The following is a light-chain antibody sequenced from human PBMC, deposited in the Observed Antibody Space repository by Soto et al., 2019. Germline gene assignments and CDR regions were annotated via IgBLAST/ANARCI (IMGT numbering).Light chain of an antibody. V-gene: IGLV2-14*01. Sequence: QSALTQPASVSGSPGQSITISCTGTSSDVGGYNHVSWYQQHPGKAPKLIIYEVRNRPSGVSNRLSGSKSGNTASLTISGLQAEDEADYYCSSYTSSSTPVVFGGGTKLTVL. CDR2: EVR. J-gene: IGLJ2*01. CDR1: SSDVGGYNH. CDR3: SSYTSSSTPVV.